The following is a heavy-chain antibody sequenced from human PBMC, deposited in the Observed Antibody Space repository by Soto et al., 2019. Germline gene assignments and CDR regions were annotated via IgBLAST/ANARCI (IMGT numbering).Heavy chain of an antibody. D-gene: IGHD3-3*01. CDR2: IYTSGST. V-gene: IGHV4-4*07. J-gene: IGHJ6*02. CDR3: VWTPPHYYYGMDV. CDR1: GGSISSYY. Sequence: SETLSLTCTVSGGSISSYYWSWIRQPAGKGLEWIGRIYTSGSTNYNPSLRSRVTMSVDTSKNQFSLKLSSVTAADTAVYYCVWTPPHYYYGMDVWGQGTTVTVSS.